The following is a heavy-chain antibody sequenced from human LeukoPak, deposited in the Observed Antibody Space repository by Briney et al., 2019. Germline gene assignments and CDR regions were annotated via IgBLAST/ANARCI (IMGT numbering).Heavy chain of an antibody. D-gene: IGHD3-3*01. Sequence: ASVKVSCKASGYTFTSYYMHWVRQAPGQGLEWMGIINPSGGSTSYAQKFQGRVTITTDESTSTAYMELSSLRSEDTAVYYCASILVAIFSRHTYFDYWGQGALVTVSS. CDR1: GYTFTSYY. CDR2: INPSGGST. V-gene: IGHV1-46*01. J-gene: IGHJ4*02. CDR3: ASILVAIFSRHTYFDY.